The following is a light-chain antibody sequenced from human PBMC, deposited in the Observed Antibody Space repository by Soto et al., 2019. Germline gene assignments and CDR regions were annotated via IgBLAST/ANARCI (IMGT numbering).Light chain of an antibody. Sequence: DIQMTQSPSTLSASVGDRVTITCRASQSISSWLAWYQQKPGKAPNLLIYKASTLESGVPSRFSGSGSGTEFTPSISSLQPDDFATYYCQQYYTYSTFGGGTKVEIK. CDR2: KAS. V-gene: IGKV1-5*03. J-gene: IGKJ4*01. CDR1: QSISSW. CDR3: QQYYTYST.